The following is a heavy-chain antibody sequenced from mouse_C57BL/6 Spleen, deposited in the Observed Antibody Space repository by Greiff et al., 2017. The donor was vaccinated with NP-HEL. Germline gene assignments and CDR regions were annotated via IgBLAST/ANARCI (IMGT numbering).Heavy chain of an antibody. V-gene: IGHV1-63*01. J-gene: IGHJ3*01. CDR1: GYTFTNYW. D-gene: IGHD1-1*01. Sequence: QVQLQQSGAELVRPGPSVKMSCKASGYTFTNYWIGWAKQRPGHGLEWIGDIYPGGGYTNYNEKFKGKATLTADKSSSTAYMQFSSLTSEDSAIYYCARYGSSYWFAYWGQGTLVTVSA. CDR2: IYPGGGYT. CDR3: ARYGSSYWFAY.